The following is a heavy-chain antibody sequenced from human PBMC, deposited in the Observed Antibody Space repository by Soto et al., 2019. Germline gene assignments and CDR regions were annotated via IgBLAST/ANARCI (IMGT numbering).Heavy chain of an antibody. J-gene: IGHJ4*02. CDR2: IAVGSGYT. CDR3: AADATAWQQMVPSDY. V-gene: IGHV1-58*01. D-gene: IGHD2-8*01. Sequence: QMQLEQSGPEVKKPGTSVKVSCKASGFTFTSSAFQWVRQARGQRLEWIGWIAVGSGYTNYAQRFQDRVTLTRDMSKANTYMELSRLTSEDTAIYYCAADATAWQQMVPSDYWGQGTLVTVSS. CDR1: GFTFTSSA.